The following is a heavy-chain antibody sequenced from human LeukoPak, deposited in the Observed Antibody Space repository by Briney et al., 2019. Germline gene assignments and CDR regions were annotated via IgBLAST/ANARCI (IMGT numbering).Heavy chain of an antibody. CDR3: ARDGGWYQLLWWFDP. V-gene: IGHV1-2*02. J-gene: IGHJ5*02. Sequence: ASVKVSCKASGYTFTGYYMHWVRQAPGRGLEWMGWINPNSGATKYAQKFQGKVTMTRDTSISTAYMEVSRLRFDDTAVYYCARDGGWYQLLWWFDPWGQGTLVTVSS. D-gene: IGHD2-2*01. CDR2: INPNSGAT. CDR1: GYTFTGYY.